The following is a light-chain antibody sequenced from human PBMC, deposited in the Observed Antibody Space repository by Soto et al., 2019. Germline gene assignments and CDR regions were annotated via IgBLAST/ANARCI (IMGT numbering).Light chain of an antibody. CDR1: SSDVGAYDF. J-gene: IGLJ2*01. Sequence: QSALTQPASVSGSPGQSITISCTGTSSDVGAYDFVSWYQHSPGKAPKLVTFDVTHRPPGISDRFSGSKSANTASLTISGLQAADEAFYYCSSYTTRSTLVFGGGTMLTVL. CDR3: SSYTTRSTLV. CDR2: DVT. V-gene: IGLV2-14*01.